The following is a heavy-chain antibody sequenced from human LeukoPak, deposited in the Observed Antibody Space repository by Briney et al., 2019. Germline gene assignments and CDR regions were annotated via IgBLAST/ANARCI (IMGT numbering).Heavy chain of an antibody. CDR3: AKFGSSGLQGY. CDR2: ISNSSKYI. V-gene: IGHV3-21*01. D-gene: IGHD6-6*01. CDR1: GFTFSSYT. J-gene: IGHJ4*02. Sequence: GGSLRLSCAASGFTFSSYTMNWVRQAPGKGLEWVSSISNSSKYIYYADSVKGRFTISRDNAKNSLYLQMNSLRADDTAVYYCAKFGSSGLQGYWGQGTLVTVSS.